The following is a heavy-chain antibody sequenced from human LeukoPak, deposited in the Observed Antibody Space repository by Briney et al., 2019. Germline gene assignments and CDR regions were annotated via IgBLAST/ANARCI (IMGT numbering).Heavy chain of an antibody. CDR1: GYTFTGYY. J-gene: IGHJ3*02. D-gene: IGHD2-15*01. Sequence: ASVKVSCKASGYTFTGYYMNWLRQAPGQGLEWMGWINPNSGGTNYAQKFQGRVTMTRDTSISTAYMELSRLRSDDAAVYYCAREEVYCSGGSCYPGGFDIWGQGTLVTVSS. V-gene: IGHV1-2*02. CDR3: AREEVYCSGGSCYPGGFDI. CDR2: INPNSGGT.